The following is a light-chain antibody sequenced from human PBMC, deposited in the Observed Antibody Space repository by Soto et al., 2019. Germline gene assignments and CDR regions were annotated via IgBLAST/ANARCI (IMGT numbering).Light chain of an antibody. CDR3: QQFNNWPPVT. Sequence: EIVMTQSPATLSVSPGERATLSCRASRSVSSNLAWYQQKPGQAPRLLMYGASTRATGIPARFSGSGSGTEFTLTLSSLAVEDFAVFYLQQFNNWPPVTFCQGTKLEIK. J-gene: IGKJ2*01. CDR1: RSVSSN. CDR2: GAS. V-gene: IGKV3-15*01.